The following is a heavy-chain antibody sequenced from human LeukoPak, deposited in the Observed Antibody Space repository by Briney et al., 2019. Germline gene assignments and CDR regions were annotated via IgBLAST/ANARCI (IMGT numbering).Heavy chain of an antibody. J-gene: IGHJ4*02. CDR3: ARWGTY. CDR2: IHYSVTT. D-gene: IGHD7-27*01. CDR1: GGSLSSGTYF. V-gene: IGHV4-61*01. Sequence: SETLSLTCTVSGGSLSSGTYFWAWVRQPPGRGLEWFGHIHYSVTTNYNPSLKSRVTMSLDTSKNQFSLKLTSVTAADTAIYFCARWGTYWGQGILVTVSS.